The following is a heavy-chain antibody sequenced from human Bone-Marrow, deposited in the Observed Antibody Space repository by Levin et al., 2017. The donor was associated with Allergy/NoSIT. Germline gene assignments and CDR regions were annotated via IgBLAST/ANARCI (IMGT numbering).Heavy chain of an antibody. J-gene: IGHJ1*01. CDR1: GFTFSTSW. D-gene: IGHD5-18*01. CDR3: ARVFNGYDVGDN. CDR2: MSGDGTGT. V-gene: IGHV3-7*01. Sequence: GGSLRLSCTASGFTFSTSWMNWVRQGPGKGLEWVASMSGDGTGTDHVDSVRGRFTISRDNAKNSLFLQMNSLRVEDTAVYYCARVFNGYDVGDNWGQGTLVTVSS.